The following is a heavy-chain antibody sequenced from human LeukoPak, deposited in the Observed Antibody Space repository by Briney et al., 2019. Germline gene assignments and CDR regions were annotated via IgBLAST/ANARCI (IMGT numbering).Heavy chain of an antibody. CDR2: IIPIFGTA. CDR1: GGTFSSYA. D-gene: IGHD2-2*01. V-gene: IGHV1-69*01. CDR3: ARDGRSTSCCLSD. Sequence: ASVKVSCKASGGTFSSYAISWVRQAPGQGLEWMGGIIPIFGTANYAQKFQGRVTITADESTSTAYMELSSLRSEDTAVYYCARDGRSTSCCLSDWGQGTLVTVSS. J-gene: IGHJ4*02.